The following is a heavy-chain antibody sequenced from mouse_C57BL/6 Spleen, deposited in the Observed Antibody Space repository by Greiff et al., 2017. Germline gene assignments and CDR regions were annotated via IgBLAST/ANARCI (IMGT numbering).Heavy chain of an antibody. J-gene: IGHJ3*01. CDR3: ARSGSGTGFAY. D-gene: IGHD3-3*01. CDR2: INPNNGGT. Sequence: VQLQQSGPELVKPGASVKISCKASGYTFTDYYMNWVKQSHGKSLEWIGDINPNNGGTSYNQKFKGKATLTVDKSSSTAYMELRSLTSEDSAVYYCARSGSGTGFAYWGQGTLVTVSA. CDR1: GYTFTDYY. V-gene: IGHV1-26*01.